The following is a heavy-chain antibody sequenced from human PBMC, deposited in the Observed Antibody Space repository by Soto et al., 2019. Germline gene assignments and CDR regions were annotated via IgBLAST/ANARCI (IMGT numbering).Heavy chain of an antibody. CDR1: GFTFGDYA. CDR3: TRDTYYGMDV. Sequence: GGSLRLSCTASGFTFGDYAMSWVRQAPGKGLEWVGFIRSKAYGGTTEYAASVKGRFTISRDDSKSIAYLQMNSLKTEDTAVYYCTRDTYYGMDVWGQGSTVTVSS. CDR2: IRSKAYGGTT. J-gene: IGHJ6*02. V-gene: IGHV3-49*04.